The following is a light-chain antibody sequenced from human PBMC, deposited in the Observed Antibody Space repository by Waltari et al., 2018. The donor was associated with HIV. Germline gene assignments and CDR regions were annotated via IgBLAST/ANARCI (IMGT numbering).Light chain of an antibody. J-gene: IGLJ2*01. Sequence: SVLTQPPSVSGTPGQRFAISCSGRRSNIRSNDVTWYQQHPGTAPKLLIYSNNQRPSGVPDRFSGSKSGTSASLAISGLQSEDEADYYCAVWDDNVNGLFGGGTKLTVL. CDR3: AVWDDNVNGL. V-gene: IGLV1-44*01. CDR1: RSNIRSND. CDR2: SNN.